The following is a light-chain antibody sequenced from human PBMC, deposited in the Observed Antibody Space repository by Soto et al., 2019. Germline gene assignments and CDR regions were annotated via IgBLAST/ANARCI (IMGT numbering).Light chain of an antibody. CDR2: LEGSGSY. Sequence: QPVLTQSSSASASLGSSVKVTCTLSSGHSSYIIVWHQQQPGKAPRYLMKLEGSGSYNKGSGVPDRCSGSSSGADRYLTIATLQFEDEADYYCETGDSNTGVFGGGTKLTLL. CDR3: ETGDSNTGV. CDR1: SGHSSYI. V-gene: IGLV4-60*02. J-gene: IGLJ3*02.